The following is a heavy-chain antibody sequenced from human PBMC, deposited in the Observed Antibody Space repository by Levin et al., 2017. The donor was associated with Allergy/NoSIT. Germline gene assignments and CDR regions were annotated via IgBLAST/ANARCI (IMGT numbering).Heavy chain of an antibody. J-gene: IGHJ4*02. V-gene: IGHV2-5*02. CDR3: AHSRALSVDFDY. CDR1: GFSLRTSGVG. Sequence: SGPTLVKPTQTLTLTCTFSGFSLRTSGVGVGWIRQPPGKALEWLELIYWDDDKRYNPSLKSRLTIAKDTSKNQVVLTMTNMDPVDTATYYCAHSRALSVDFDYWGQGTLVTVSS. D-gene: IGHD2-21*01. CDR2: IYWDDDK.